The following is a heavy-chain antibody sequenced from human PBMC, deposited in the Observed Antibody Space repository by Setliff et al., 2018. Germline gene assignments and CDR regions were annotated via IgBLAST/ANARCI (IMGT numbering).Heavy chain of an antibody. D-gene: IGHD1-26*01. CDR2: IYYSGST. Sequence: ETLSLTCTVSGGSISSSSYYWGWIRQPPGKGLEWIGSIYYSGSTYYNPSLKSRVTISVDTSKNQFSLKLSSVTAADTAVYYCAIPSSGNFYFDYWGQGTLVTVSS. CDR3: AIPSSGNFYFDY. CDR1: GGSISSSSYY. J-gene: IGHJ4*02. V-gene: IGHV4-39*07.